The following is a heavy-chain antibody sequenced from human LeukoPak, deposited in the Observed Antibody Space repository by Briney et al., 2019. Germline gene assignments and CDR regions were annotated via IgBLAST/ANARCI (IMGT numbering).Heavy chain of an antibody. J-gene: IGHJ4*02. V-gene: IGHV3-23*01. D-gene: IGHD5-12*01. CDR2: ISAGGGKT. CDR1: GFTFKTFA. CDR3: AKGHSGYGTGFDG. Sequence: GGSLRLSRAASGFTFKTFAMSWVRQAPGKGLESVSVISAGGGKTYYADSVKGWFTISRDNSKSTLYLQMTSLRAEDTAVYYCAKGHSGYGTGFDGWGQGTLVTVSS.